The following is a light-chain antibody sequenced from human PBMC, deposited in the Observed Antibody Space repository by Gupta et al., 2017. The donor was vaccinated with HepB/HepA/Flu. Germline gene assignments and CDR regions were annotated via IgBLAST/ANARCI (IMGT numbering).Light chain of an antibody. Sequence: HRSQPPSTLSPSVGDRVTITCRASQSISSWLAWYQQKPGKAPNLLIYKASSLESGIPSRFSGSGSGTEFTLTISSLQPDDFATYYCQQYNSYPWTFGQGTKVEIK. CDR2: KAS. J-gene: IGKJ1*01. CDR1: QSISSW. V-gene: IGKV1-5*03. CDR3: QQYNSYPWT.